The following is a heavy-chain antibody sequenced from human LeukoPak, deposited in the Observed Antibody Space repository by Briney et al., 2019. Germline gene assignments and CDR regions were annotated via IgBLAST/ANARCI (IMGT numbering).Heavy chain of an antibody. CDR2: MYYSGGT. D-gene: IGHD6-19*01. CDR3: AAHDSSGWFSTDY. V-gene: IGHV4-59*08. CDR1: GGSISGYY. J-gene: IGHJ4*02. Sequence: SETLSLTCSVSGGSISGYYLSWIRQPPGKGLEWVGYMYYSGGTNYNPSLKSRVTIPVDTSKNQFSLKLTSVTAADTAVYYCAAHDSSGWFSTDYWGQGTLVTVSS.